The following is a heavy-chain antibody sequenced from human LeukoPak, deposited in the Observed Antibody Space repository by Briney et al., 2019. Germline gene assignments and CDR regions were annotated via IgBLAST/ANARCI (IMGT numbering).Heavy chain of an antibody. CDR1: GFTFSSYA. J-gene: IGHJ4*02. V-gene: IGHV3-30*04. CDR3: ARDRTYGDYCFDY. Sequence: PGGSLRLSCAASGFTFSSYAMHWVRQAPGKGLEWVAVISYDGSNKYYADSVKGRFTISRDNSKNTLYLQMNSLRAEDTAVYYCARDRTYGDYCFDYWGQGTLVTVSS. D-gene: IGHD4-17*01. CDR2: ISYDGSNK.